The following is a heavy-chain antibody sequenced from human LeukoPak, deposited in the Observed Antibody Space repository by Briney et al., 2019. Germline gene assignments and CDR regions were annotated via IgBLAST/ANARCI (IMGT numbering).Heavy chain of an antibody. Sequence: PGGSLRLSCAASGFPFSSYAIHWLRQAPGKGLEWVAVIWFDGGKIYYADSVKGRFTISRDNSKNTVFLQMNSLRVEDTAVYHCARDFTNIRGGGYFDNWGLGTLVTVSS. J-gene: IGHJ4*02. CDR2: IWFDGGKI. D-gene: IGHD2/OR15-2a*01. V-gene: IGHV3-33*01. CDR3: ARDFTNIRGGGYFDN. CDR1: GFPFSSYA.